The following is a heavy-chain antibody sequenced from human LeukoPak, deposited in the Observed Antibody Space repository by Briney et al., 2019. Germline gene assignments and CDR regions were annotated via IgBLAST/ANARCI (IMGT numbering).Heavy chain of an antibody. CDR1: GFTFNDAW. J-gene: IGHJ4*02. V-gene: IGHV3-15*01. Sequence: GGSLRLSCAASGFTFNDAWMSWVRQAPGKGLEWVGRIKSKTNGCTTDYAAPVKRSFTISRDHSKNTLYLQMNSLKTEDTAVYYCTWVGARYYFDYWGQGTLVTVSS. CDR2: IKSKTNGCTT. CDR3: TWVGARYYFDY. D-gene: IGHD1-26*01.